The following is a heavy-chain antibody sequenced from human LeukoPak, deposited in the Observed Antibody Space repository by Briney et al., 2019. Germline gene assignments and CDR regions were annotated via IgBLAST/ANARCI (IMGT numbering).Heavy chain of an antibody. Sequence: GGSLRLSCAASRFTLRGYGMHWVRQAPGKGLEWVAFIRSDGSDKSYADSVKGRFTISRDNSENKLYLQINSLRVEDTAVYYCVKDTPTTGYHLDSWGQGTLVTVSS. V-gene: IGHV3-30*02. D-gene: IGHD1-1*01. CDR1: RFTLRGYG. CDR3: VKDTPTTGYHLDS. CDR2: IRSDGSDK. J-gene: IGHJ4*02.